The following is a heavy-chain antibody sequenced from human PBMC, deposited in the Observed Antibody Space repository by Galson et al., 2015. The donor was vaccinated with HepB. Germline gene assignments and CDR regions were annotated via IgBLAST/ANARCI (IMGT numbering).Heavy chain of an antibody. V-gene: IGHV1-3*01. CDR2: ISAGNGNT. CDR1: GYTFTSYA. CDR3: ARDLQGGFWSGSGTYYYYYYMDV. D-gene: IGHD3-3*01. J-gene: IGHJ6*03. Sequence: SVKVSCKASGYTFTSYAMHWVRQAPGQRLEWMGWISAGNGNTKYSQKFQGRVTITRDTSASTAYMELSSLRSEDTAVYYCARDLQGGFWSGSGTYYYYYYMDVWGKGTTVTVSS.